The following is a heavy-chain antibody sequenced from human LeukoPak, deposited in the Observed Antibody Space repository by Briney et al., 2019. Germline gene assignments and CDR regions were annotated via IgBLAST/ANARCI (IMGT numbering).Heavy chain of an antibody. Sequence: SETLSLTCAVYGGSFSGYYWSWIRQPPGKGLEWIGYIYYSGSTNYNPSLKSRVTISVDTSKNQFSLKLSSVTAADTAVYYCARQEDIVVASFDYWGQGTLVAVSS. CDR3: ARQEDIVVASFDY. D-gene: IGHD2-2*01. V-gene: IGHV4-59*08. CDR1: GGSFSGYY. CDR2: IYYSGST. J-gene: IGHJ4*02.